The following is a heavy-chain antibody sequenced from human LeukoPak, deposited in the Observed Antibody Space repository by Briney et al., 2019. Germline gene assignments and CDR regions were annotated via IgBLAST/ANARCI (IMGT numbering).Heavy chain of an antibody. J-gene: IGHJ6*04. CDR3: ATLIHGMSADG. Sequence: SETLSLTCTVSGVSISGSSYYWGWIRQPPGKGLEWIGSMHYSGGTYSNPSLKSRLTISVDTSKMQFSLRLSSATAADTAVYYCATLIHGMSADGWGKGTTVAVSS. V-gene: IGHV4-39*07. D-gene: IGHD2/OR15-2a*01. CDR1: GVSISGSSYY. CDR2: MHYSGGT.